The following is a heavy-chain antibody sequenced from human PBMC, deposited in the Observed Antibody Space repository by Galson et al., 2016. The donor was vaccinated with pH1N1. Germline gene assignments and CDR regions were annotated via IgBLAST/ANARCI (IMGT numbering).Heavy chain of an antibody. CDR1: GFIFSSYA. CDR2: ISASGAST. V-gene: IGHV3-23*01. CDR3: VKYDSSGYYYGRLAN. J-gene: IGHJ4*02. Sequence: SLRLSCAASGFIFSSYAMTWVRQAPGKGLEWVSGISASGASTHFADSVKGRFTISRDNSKNALYLEMNSLTGEDTAFYYCVKYDSSGYYYGRLANWGQGTLVTVSS. D-gene: IGHD3-22*01.